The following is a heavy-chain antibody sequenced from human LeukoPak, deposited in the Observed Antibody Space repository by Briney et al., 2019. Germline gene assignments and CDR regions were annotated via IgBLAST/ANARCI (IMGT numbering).Heavy chain of an antibody. J-gene: IGHJ4*02. D-gene: IGHD6-19*01. V-gene: IGHV3-30-3*01. Sequence: GGSLRLSCAAAGFDFINFHIHWVRQAPGKGLEWLAFVSKDGNNIYYADSVKGRFTISRDNSKSTLYLQMNSLRADDTAIYYCARDFLWLVDYWGQGTLVTVSS. CDR2: VSKDGNNI. CDR1: GFDFINFH. CDR3: ARDFLWLVDY.